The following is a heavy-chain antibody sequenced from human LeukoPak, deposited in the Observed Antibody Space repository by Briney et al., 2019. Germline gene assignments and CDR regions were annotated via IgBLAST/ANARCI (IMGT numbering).Heavy chain of an antibody. CDR2: ISYSRST. CDR1: GCSISSYY. Sequence: SETLSLTCTVSGCSISSYYWSWIRQPPGKGLGWIGYISYSRSTNFNPSLKSRVTISVDTSKNQFSLKLSSVTAADTAVYYCAREGTAGTNLNWFDPWGQGTLVTVSS. J-gene: IGHJ5*02. D-gene: IGHD1-1*01. CDR3: AREGTAGTNLNWFDP. V-gene: IGHV4-59*01.